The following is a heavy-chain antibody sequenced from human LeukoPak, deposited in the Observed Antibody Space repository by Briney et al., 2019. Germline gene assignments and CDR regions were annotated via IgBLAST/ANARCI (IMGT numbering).Heavy chain of an antibody. CDR2: ISSNGGSS. V-gene: IGHV3-64D*09. J-gene: IGHJ4*02. CDR3: VKITSVTGGDC. Sequence: PGGSLRLSCSASGFTFSAYAMYWVRQAPGKGLEYVSGISSNGGSSFYADSVKGRFTISRDNSKNTLYLQMSSLRAEDTAVYYWVKITSVTGGDCWGQGTRLTVSS. CDR1: GFTFSAYA. D-gene: IGHD1-1*01.